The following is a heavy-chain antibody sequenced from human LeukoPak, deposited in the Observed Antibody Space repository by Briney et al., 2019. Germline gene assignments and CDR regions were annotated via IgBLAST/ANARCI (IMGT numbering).Heavy chain of an antibody. CDR1: GFTFSSFS. J-gene: IGHJ4*02. D-gene: IGHD6-13*01. CDR3: ARGGWDSSSWYGFDY. Sequence: GGSLRLSCAASGFTFSSFSMNWVRQAPGKGLEWVSYISSSSGTIHYADSVKGRFTISRDNSKNTLYLQMNSLRAEDTAVYYCARGGWDSSSWYGFDYWGQGTLVTVSS. V-gene: IGHV3-48*01. CDR2: ISSSSGTI.